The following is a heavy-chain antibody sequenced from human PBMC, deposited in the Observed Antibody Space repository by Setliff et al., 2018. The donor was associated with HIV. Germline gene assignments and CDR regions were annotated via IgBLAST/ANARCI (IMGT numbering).Heavy chain of an antibody. CDR1: GGTFSRYT. CDR3: ATELFIVVAGHTPTFDY. V-gene: IGHV1-69*13. D-gene: IGHD6-19*01. Sequence: SVKVSCKSSGGTFSRYTISWVRQAPGQGLEWMGGIIPIFGTTHYAQKFQGRVSITADASTSTSYMELSSLRSDDTAVYYCATELFIVVAGHTPTFDYWGQGTLVTVSS. J-gene: IGHJ4*02. CDR2: IIPIFGTT.